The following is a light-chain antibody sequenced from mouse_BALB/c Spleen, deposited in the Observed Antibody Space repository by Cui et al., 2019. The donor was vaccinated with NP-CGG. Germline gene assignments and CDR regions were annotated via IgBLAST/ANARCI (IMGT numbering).Light chain of an antibody. CDR2: GTN. Sequence: AVVHQESPTTTSPGETVTLTCRSSTGAVTTSNYANWVQEKPDHLFTGLIGGTNNRAPGVPARFSGSLIGDKAALTITGAQTEDEAIYFCALWYSNHWVFGGGTKLTVL. CDR3: ALWYSNHWV. CDR1: TGAVTTSNY. V-gene: IGLV1*01. J-gene: IGLJ1*01.